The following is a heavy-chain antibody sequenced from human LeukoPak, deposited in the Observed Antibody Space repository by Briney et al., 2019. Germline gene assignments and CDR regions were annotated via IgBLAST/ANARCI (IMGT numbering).Heavy chain of an antibody. J-gene: IGHJ4*02. CDR1: GFTFSSYG. V-gene: IGHV3-48*04. D-gene: IGHD3-9*01. Sequence: GGSLRLSCAASGFTFSSYGMHWVRQAPGKGLEWVSYISSSGSTIYYADSVKGRFTISRDNAKNSLYLQMNSLRAEDTAVYYCARAGDILTGYSIYFDYWGQGTLVTVSS. CDR3: ARAGDILTGYSIYFDY. CDR2: ISSSGSTI.